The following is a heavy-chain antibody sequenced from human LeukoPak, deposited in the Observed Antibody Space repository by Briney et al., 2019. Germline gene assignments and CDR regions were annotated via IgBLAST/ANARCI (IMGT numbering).Heavy chain of an antibody. Sequence: GGSLRLSCTASGFTFGDYAMSWFRQAPGKGLEWVGFIRSKAYGGTTEYAASVKGRFTISRDDSKSIAYLQMNSLKTEDTAVYYCTRDTYRNDVVATTDAFDIWGQGTMVTVSS. CDR2: IRSKAYGGTT. J-gene: IGHJ3*02. CDR1: GFTFGDYA. CDR3: TRDTYRNDVVATTDAFDI. D-gene: IGHD5-12*01. V-gene: IGHV3-49*03.